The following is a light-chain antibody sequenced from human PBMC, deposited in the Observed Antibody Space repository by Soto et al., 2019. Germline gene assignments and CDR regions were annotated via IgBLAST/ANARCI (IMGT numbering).Light chain of an antibody. CDR2: DTS. J-gene: IGKJ1*01. CDR3: HQYDSSPRT. Sequence: EIVLTQSPGTLSLSPGERATLSCRASQSVSSSFLAWYQQKPGQAPRLLIYDTSSRATGIPGRFSGSESGTDFTLTISRLEPEDFAVYYCHQYDSSPRTFGQGTKVQIK. CDR1: QSVSSSF. V-gene: IGKV3-20*01.